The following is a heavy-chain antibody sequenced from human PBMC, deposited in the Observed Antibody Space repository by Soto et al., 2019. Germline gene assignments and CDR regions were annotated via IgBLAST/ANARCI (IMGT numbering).Heavy chain of an antibody. D-gene: IGHD1-1*01. Sequence: SVKVSCKASGGTFSSYTISWVRQAPGQGLEWMGRIIPILGIANYAQKFQGRVTITADKSTSTAYMELSSLRSEDTAVYYCARGATGTPFDCWGQGTLVTVSS. CDR2: IIPILGIA. J-gene: IGHJ4*02. V-gene: IGHV1-69*02. CDR1: GGTFSSYT. CDR3: ARGATGTPFDC.